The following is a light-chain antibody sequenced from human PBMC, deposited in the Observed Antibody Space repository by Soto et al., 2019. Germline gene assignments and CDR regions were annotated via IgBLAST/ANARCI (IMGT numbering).Light chain of an antibody. CDR3: RSYTSTSTIL. V-gene: IGLV2-14*01. CDR2: EVS. CDR1: ISDIGAYNY. Sequence: QSALTQPASVSGSPGQSITISCTGTISDIGAYNYVSWYQHHPGKAPKFMMYEVSYRPSGVSDRFSGSKSGNTASLTISGLQAEDEAAYYCRSYTSTSTILFGGGTKLTVL. J-gene: IGLJ2*01.